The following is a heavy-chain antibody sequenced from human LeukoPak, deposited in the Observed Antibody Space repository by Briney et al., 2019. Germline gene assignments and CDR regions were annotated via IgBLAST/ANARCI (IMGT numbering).Heavy chain of an antibody. J-gene: IGHJ4*02. CDR1: GYTFTGYC. V-gene: IGHV1-2*02. CDR3: ARDLDILTGYPEY. D-gene: IGHD3-9*01. CDR2: INPNSGGT. Sequence: ASVKVSCKASGYTFTGYCMHWVRQAPGQGLEWMGWINPNSGGTNYAQKFQGRVTMTRDTSISTAYMELSRLRSDDTAVYYCARDLDILTGYPEYWGQGTLVTVSS.